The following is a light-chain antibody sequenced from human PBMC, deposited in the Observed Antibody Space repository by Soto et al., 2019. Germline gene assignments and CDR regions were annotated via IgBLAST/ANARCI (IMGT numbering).Light chain of an antibody. Sequence: DIVLTQFPESLTVSPGERVTINCDSSQSVLYRANNRSHLAWFQQRPGQPPKLLIFWASFRESGVPARFSGSGSGTHFTLTISSLQAEDVAVYHCHQFFITPWTFGLGTRVEIK. CDR1: QSVLYRANNRSH. CDR2: WAS. V-gene: IGKV4-1*01. J-gene: IGKJ1*01. CDR3: HQFFITPWT.